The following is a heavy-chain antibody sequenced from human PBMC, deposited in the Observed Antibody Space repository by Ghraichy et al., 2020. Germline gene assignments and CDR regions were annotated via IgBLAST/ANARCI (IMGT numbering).Heavy chain of an antibody. V-gene: IGHV4-39*07. CDR2: IYYSGST. CDR3: ARAKRDYYGSGSYYSLFDY. D-gene: IGHD3-10*01. CDR1: GGSISSSSYY. J-gene: IGHJ4*02. Sequence: SETLSLTCTVSGGSISSSSYYWGWIRQPPGKGLEWIGSIYYSGSTYYNPSLKSRVTISVDTSKNQFSLKLSSVTAADTAVYYCARAKRDYYGSGSYYSLFDYWGQGTLVTVSS.